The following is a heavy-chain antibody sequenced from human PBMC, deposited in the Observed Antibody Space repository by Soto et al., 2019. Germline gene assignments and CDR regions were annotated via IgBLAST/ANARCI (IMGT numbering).Heavy chain of an antibody. V-gene: IGHV1-69*01. J-gene: IGHJ4*02. CDR1: GGTFSTFG. D-gene: IGHD3-16*01. Sequence: QVQLGQSGAEVKQPGSSVRVSCTASGGTFSTFGRSWVRLAPGHGLEWMGGIIPIFGTATYAQKFKGRVTITADESTNTGYMDLSSLRSEDTALSYCERDRVGRQSLLWGPFDYGGQGSLVIVSS. CDR2: IIPIFGTA. CDR3: ERDRVGRQSLLWGPFDY.